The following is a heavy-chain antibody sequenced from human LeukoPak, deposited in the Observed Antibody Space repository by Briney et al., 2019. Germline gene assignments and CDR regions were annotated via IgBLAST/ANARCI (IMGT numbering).Heavy chain of an antibody. Sequence: SETLSLTCTVSSASIRSSNYYWGWIRQPPGKGLEWIGSIYYNGNTYYNPSLKSRVTISVDTSKNQFSLKLNSVTAADTAVYYCARAIVGATRWDFDYWGQGTLVTVSS. D-gene: IGHD1-26*01. J-gene: IGHJ4*02. V-gene: IGHV4-39*07. CDR1: SASIRSSNYY. CDR2: IYYNGNT. CDR3: ARAIVGATRWDFDY.